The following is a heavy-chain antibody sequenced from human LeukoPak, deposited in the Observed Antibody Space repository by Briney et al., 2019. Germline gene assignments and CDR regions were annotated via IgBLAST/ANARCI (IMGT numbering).Heavy chain of an antibody. CDR2: ISYDGSNK. D-gene: IGHD6-6*01. J-gene: IGHJ4*02. CDR3: ARIRPGNYVDY. V-gene: IGHV3-30*03. Sequence: GRSLRLSCAASGFTFSSYGMHWVRQAPGKGLEWVAVISYDGSNKYYADSVKGRFTISRDNSKNTLYLQMNSLRAEDTAVYFCARIRPGNYVDYWGQGALVTVSS. CDR1: GFTFSSYG.